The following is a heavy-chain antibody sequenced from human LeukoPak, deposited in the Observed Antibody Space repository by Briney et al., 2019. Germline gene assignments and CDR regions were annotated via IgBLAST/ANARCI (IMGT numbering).Heavy chain of an antibody. CDR1: GFTFSDTW. D-gene: IGHD6-19*01. CDR3: ARDGGSAWFLDY. J-gene: IGHJ4*02. CDR2: IRSDGSDT. V-gene: IGHV3-74*01. Sequence: GGSLRLSCAASGFTFSDTWMHWVRQAPGEGLVWVSRIRSDGSDTRYAESVKGRFSITRDNAKNSLYLQMNSLRAEDTAVYYCARDGGSAWFLDYWGQGTLVTVSS.